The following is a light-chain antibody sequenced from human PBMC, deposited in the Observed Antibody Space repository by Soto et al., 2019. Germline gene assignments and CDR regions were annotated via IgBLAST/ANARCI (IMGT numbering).Light chain of an antibody. J-gene: IGKJ5*01. Sequence: DIHMTHSPSSLSASVVYIVTITCRVSQGISSHLAWHQQKPGKAPKLLIYEVSTLQSGVPSRFSGSGSGTDFTPTISSLQPEDFATYYCQHLNSYPITFGQGTRL. CDR2: EVS. CDR1: QGISSH. V-gene: IGKV1-9*01. CDR3: QHLNSYPIT.